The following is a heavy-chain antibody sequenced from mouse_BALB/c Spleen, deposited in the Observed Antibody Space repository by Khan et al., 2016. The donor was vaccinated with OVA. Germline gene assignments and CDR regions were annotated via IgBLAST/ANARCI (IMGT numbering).Heavy chain of an antibody. Sequence: DLVKPGASVKLSCKASGYLFTSFLIVWLKQRSLQGLVGIGRFASGSGSSCHNEIFKSKATLPVYTSSSTAYIQPSSLSSEYSAVYFCVRSDYYSSSLYPMVYLGQGTSVT. CDR3: VRSDYYSSSLYPMVY. D-gene: IGHD1-1*01. V-gene: IGHV1S41*01. CDR1: GYLFTSFL. J-gene: IGHJ4*01. CDR2: FASGSGSS.